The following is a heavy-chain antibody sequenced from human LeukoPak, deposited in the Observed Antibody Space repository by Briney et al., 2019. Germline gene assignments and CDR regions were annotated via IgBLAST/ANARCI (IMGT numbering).Heavy chain of an antibody. CDR1: GFTFSSYS. V-gene: IGHV3-21*01. CDR2: ISSSSSYI. CDR3: ARVKTGYSSSWYVNWFDP. J-gene: IGHJ5*02. D-gene: IGHD6-13*01. Sequence: GGSLRLSCAASGFTFSSYSMNWVRQAPGKGLEWVSSISSSSSYIYYADSVKGRFTISRDNAKNSLYLQMNSLRAEDTAVYYCARVKTGYSSSWYVNWFDPWGQGTLVTVSS.